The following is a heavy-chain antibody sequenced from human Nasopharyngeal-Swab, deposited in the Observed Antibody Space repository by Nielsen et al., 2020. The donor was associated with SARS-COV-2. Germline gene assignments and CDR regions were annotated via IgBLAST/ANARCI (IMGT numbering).Heavy chain of an antibody. D-gene: IGHD2-2*01. J-gene: IGHJ4*02. V-gene: IGHV3-23*01. Sequence: VRQAPGKGLEWVSTISGIGGSTKYADSGKGRFAISRDNSKNTLYLQMNSLGAEDTAVYFCAKDGCSSTSCYVNFWGQGTLVTVSS. CDR3: AKDGCSSTSCYVNF. CDR2: ISGIGGST.